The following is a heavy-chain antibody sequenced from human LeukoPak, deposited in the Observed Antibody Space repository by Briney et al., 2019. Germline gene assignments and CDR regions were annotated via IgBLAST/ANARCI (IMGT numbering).Heavy chain of an antibody. J-gene: IGHJ4*02. CDR3: TTQYCSSTSCYVYDY. V-gene: IGHV3-30*03. Sequence: GGSLRLSCAASGFTLSNYAMHWVRQAPGKGLEWVAVISDDGSNKYYGDSVKGRFTISRDNSKNTVYLQMNSLKTEDTAVYYCTTQYCSSTSCYVYDYWGQGTLVTVSS. CDR2: ISDDGSNK. D-gene: IGHD2-2*01. CDR1: GFTLSNYA.